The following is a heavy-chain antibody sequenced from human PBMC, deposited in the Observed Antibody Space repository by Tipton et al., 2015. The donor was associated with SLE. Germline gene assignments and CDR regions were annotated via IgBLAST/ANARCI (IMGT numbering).Heavy chain of an antibody. CDR1: GGSISSHF. J-gene: IGHJ4*02. D-gene: IGHD3-22*01. Sequence: TLSLTCTVSGGSISSHFWSGVRQAPGKGLEWIGYMYYSGDTKYNRSLKSRVTISLDTSKNKFSLEINSVTAADTAVYYCAKAGIYGTSGYYFDDWGQGTLLTVSS. V-gene: IGHV4-59*11. CDR2: MYYSGDT. CDR3: AKAGIYGTSGYYFDD.